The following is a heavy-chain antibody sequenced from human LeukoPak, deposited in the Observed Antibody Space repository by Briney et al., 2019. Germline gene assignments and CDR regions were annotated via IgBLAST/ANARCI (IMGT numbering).Heavy chain of an antibody. Sequence: SETLSLTCTVSGGSMNSYYWSWIRQPAGKGLEWIGRIYSSGSTIYNPSLKSRVSMSIDPSKNQFSLKLTSVTAADTAVYYCTRVLLITASAVHAFDIWGQGTMVTVSP. CDR1: GGSMNSYY. D-gene: IGHD1-20*01. CDR2: IYSSGST. CDR3: TRVLLITASAVHAFDI. J-gene: IGHJ3*02. V-gene: IGHV4-4*07.